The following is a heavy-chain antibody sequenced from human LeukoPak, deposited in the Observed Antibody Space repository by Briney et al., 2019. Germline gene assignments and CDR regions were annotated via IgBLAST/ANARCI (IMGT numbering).Heavy chain of an antibody. J-gene: IGHJ1*01. CDR3: ARDEGRRGSSCSRGYFHD. V-gene: IGHV4-59*02. D-gene: IGHD2-15*01. CDR2: MHNSGST. Sequence: SETLSLTCTVSGASVSSYFWSWIRQPPGKGLEWIGQMHNSGSTDYNPSLESRVTISVDTSKNQLSLKLSSVTAADTALYYCARDEGRRGSSCSRGYFHDWGQGTLVTVSS. CDR1: GASVSSYF.